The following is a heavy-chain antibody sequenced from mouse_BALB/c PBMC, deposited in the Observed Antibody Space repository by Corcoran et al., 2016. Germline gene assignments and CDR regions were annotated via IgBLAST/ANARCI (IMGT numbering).Heavy chain of an antibody. Sequence: EVQLQQSGPELVKPGASVKISCKASGYSFTGYYMHWVKQRHVKSLEWIGRINPYNGATSYNQNFKDKASLTVDKSSSTAYMELHSLTSEDSAVYYCARGDYGSSHWYFDVWGAGTTVTVSS. CDR1: GYSFTGYY. CDR3: ARGDYGSSHWYFDV. V-gene: IGHV1-26*01. J-gene: IGHJ1*01. D-gene: IGHD1-1*01. CDR2: INPYNGAT.